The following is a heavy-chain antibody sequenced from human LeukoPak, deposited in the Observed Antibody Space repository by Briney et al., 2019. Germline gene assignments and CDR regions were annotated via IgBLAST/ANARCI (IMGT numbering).Heavy chain of an antibody. J-gene: IGHJ6*02. CDR1: GGSISSGGYS. Sequence: KPSETLCLTCAVSGGSISSGGYSWSWIRQPPGKGLEWIGYIYQDGNTYYNPSLKSRVTISVDRSKNQFSLNLSSVTAADTAVYYCASSRITMVRGVSYYYGLDVWGQGTMATVSS. CDR2: IYQDGNT. D-gene: IGHD3-10*01. CDR3: ASSRITMVRGVSYYYGLDV. V-gene: IGHV4-30-2*01.